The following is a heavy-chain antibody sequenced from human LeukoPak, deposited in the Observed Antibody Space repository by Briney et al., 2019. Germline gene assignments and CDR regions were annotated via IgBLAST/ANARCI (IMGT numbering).Heavy chain of an antibody. V-gene: IGHV4-34*01. J-gene: IGHJ4*02. D-gene: IGHD5-24*01. Sequence: SETLSLTCAVYGGSFGNYYWSWIRHPPGKGLERIGEVHPYGHSNYNPSLESRVTISIDRSKNQLSLKIGSVTAADTAVYYCSRGRDQSKTGDFWGQGTLVTVSS. CDR2: VHPYGHS. CDR1: GGSFGNYY. CDR3: SRGRDQSKTGDF.